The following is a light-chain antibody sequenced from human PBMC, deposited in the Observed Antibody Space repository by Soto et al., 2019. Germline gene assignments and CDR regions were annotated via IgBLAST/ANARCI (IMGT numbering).Light chain of an antibody. CDR2: AAS. J-gene: IGKJ4*01. V-gene: IGKV1-9*01. CDR3: QQPYSYPLT. Sequence: DIQFTPSPSFLSASVGDRVTIPCLASQGISRYLSWYQQKPGEAPKILIYAASTLQTGVPSRFSGSGSGTDFTLTISSLQPEDFATYYCQQPYSYPLTFGGGTKVDI. CDR1: QGISRY.